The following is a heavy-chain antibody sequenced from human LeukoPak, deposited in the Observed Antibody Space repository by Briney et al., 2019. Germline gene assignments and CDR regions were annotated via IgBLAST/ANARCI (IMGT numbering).Heavy chain of an antibody. CDR2: ISYDGSNK. J-gene: IGHJ4*02. V-gene: IGHV3-30*03. Sequence: GGSLRLSCAASGFTFSSYGMHWVRQAPGKGLEWVAVISYDGSNKYYADPVKGRFTISRDNSKNTLYLQMNSLRAEDTAVYYCARLAAAVDYWGQGTLVTVSS. CDR3: ARLAAAVDY. D-gene: IGHD6-13*01. CDR1: GFTFSSYG.